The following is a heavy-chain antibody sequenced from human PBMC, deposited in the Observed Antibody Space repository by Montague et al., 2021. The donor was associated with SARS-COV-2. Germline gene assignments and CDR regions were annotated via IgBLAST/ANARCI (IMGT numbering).Heavy chain of an antibody. D-gene: IGHD3-16*02. V-gene: IGHV3-48*03. J-gene: IGHJ3*02. Sequence: SLRLSCAASGFTFSNYDMNWVRQAPGKGPEWILYISTSAYTTSYAGSVKGRFTISRDNGKNSLYLQMNSLRVEDTAVYYCTSDYRSIVGDGLDIWGQGTKVTVSS. CDR2: ISTSAYTT. CDR1: GFTFSNYD. CDR3: TSDYRSIVGDGLDI.